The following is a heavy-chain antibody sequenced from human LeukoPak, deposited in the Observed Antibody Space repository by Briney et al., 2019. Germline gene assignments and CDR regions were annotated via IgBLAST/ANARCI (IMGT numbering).Heavy chain of an antibody. V-gene: IGHV4-59*01. Sequence: SETLSLTCTVSGGSISSYYWSWIRQPPGKGLEWIGYIYYSGSTNYNPSLKSRITISVDTSKNQVSLKLSSVTAADTAVYYCARDLHLSSGWYEGNGWFDPWGQGTLVTVSS. CDR2: IYYSGST. J-gene: IGHJ5*02. CDR1: GGSISSYY. D-gene: IGHD6-19*01. CDR3: ARDLHLSSGWYEGNGWFDP.